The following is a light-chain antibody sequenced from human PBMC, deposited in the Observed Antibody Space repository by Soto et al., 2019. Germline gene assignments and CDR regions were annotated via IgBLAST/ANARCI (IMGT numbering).Light chain of an antibody. CDR2: RDS. J-gene: IGLJ3*02. CDR1: NIGTRN. V-gene: IGLV3-9*01. Sequence: SYDLTQPLSVSVPLGQTASITCGGNNIGTRNVHWYQQKPGQAPVLVVYRDSNRPSGIPERFSGSNSGNTATLTISRAQAGDEADYYCHVWDSSTAVFGGGTKRPS. CDR3: HVWDSSTAV.